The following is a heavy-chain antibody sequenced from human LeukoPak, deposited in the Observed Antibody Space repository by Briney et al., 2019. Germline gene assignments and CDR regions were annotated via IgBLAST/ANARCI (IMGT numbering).Heavy chain of an antibody. CDR1: GVTFISYA. J-gene: IGHJ4*02. CDR2: IIPIFGTA. V-gene: IGHV1-69*13. Sequence: SVKVSCKASGVTFISYAISWGRQAPGRGLEWMGGIIPIFGTANYAQKFQGRVTLTADASTSTAYMELSSLRSEDTAVYYCARDYKGDYWGQGTLVTVSS. CDR3: ARDYKGDY. D-gene: IGHD5-24*01.